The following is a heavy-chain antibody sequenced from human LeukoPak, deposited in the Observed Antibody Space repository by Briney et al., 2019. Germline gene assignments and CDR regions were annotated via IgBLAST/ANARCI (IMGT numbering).Heavy chain of an antibody. CDR2: IYYSGST. CDR3: ARRPGNWFDP. Sequence: PSETLSLTCTVSGGSISSSSYYWGWIRQPPGKGLEWIGSIYYSGSTYYNPSLKSRVIISADTSKNQFSLKLSSVTAADTAVYYCARRPGNWFDPWGQGTLVTVSS. CDR1: GGSISSSSYY. J-gene: IGHJ5*02. V-gene: IGHV4-39*01.